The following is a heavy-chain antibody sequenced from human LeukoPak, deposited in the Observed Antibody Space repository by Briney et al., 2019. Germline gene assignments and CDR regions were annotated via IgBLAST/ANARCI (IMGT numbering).Heavy chain of an antibody. CDR1: GGSFSGYY. Sequence: SETLSLTCAVYGGSFSGYYWSWIRQPPGKGLEWIGEINHSGSTNYNPSLKSRVTISVDTSKNQFSLKLSSVTAADTAVYYCASPITMVRGELGVNYMDVWGKGTTVTISS. V-gene: IGHV4-34*01. D-gene: IGHD3-10*01. CDR3: ASPITMVRGELGVNYMDV. J-gene: IGHJ6*03. CDR2: INHSGST.